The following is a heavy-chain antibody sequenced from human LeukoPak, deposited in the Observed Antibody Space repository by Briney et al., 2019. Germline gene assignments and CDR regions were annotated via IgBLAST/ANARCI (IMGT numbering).Heavy chain of an antibody. V-gene: IGHV3-21*01. J-gene: IGHJ4*02. CDR2: ISSSSSYI. CDR1: GFTFSSYS. D-gene: IGHD3-22*01. CDR3: ARDSLYYYDSSGYPADV. Sequence: PGGSLRLSCAASGFTFSSYSMNWVRQAPGKGLEWVSSISSSSSYIYYADSVKGRFTISRDNAKNSLYLQMNSLRAEDTAVYYCARDSLYYYDSSGYPADVWGQGTLVTVSS.